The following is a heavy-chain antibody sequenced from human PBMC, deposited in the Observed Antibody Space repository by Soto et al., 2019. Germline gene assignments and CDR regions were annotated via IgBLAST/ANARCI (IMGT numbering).Heavy chain of an antibody. CDR3: AQNVDGWPFEY. Sequence: QVQLVESGGGVVQPGRSLTVSCAASGFTFSNYGMHWVRQPPGKGLEWVAVISYDGNDRHYTDSVKGRFTISRDNSKKTLYLQMNSLRAEDTAVYYCAQNVDGWPFEYWGQGTLVTVSS. CDR2: ISYDGNDR. CDR1: GFTFSNYG. V-gene: IGHV3-30*03. J-gene: IGHJ4*02.